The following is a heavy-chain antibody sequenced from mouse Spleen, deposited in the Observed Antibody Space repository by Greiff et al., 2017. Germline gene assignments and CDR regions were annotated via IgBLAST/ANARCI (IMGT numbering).Heavy chain of an antibody. Sequence: EVQLQQSGPELVKPGASVKISCKASGYSFTGYYMNWVKQSPEKSLEWIGEINPSTGGTTYNQKFKAKATLTVDKSSSTAYMQLKSLTSEDSAVYYCARWGGLRSYWYFDVWGAGTTVTVSS. V-gene: IGHV1-42*01. CDR1: GYSFTGYY. D-gene: IGHD1-1*01. CDR2: INPSTGGT. J-gene: IGHJ1*01. CDR3: ARWGGLRSYWYFDV.